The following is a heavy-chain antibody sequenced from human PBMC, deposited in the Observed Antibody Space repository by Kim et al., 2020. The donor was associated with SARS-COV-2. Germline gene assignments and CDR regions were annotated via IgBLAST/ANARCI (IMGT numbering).Heavy chain of an antibody. J-gene: IGHJ6*02. Sequence: KSRVTISVDTSKNQFSLKLSSVTAADTAVYYCARQAYSSSWYKYYYGMDVWGQGTTVTVSS. D-gene: IGHD6-13*01. V-gene: IGHV4-59*08. CDR3: ARQAYSSSWYKYYYGMDV.